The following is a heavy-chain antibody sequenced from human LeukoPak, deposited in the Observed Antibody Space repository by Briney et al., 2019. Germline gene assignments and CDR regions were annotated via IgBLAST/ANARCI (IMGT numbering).Heavy chain of an antibody. J-gene: IGHJ4*02. D-gene: IGHD2-8*01. CDR3: TQNTNDY. V-gene: IGHV3-21*01. CDR2: IGRSSTYI. Sequence: GGSLRLSCVASGFTFSTYSMNWVRQAPGKGLEWVSSIGRSSTYIFYADSVKGRFTISRDNAKNSLYLQLNSLRAEDTAVYYCTQNTNDYWGQGTLVTVSS. CDR1: GFTFSTYS.